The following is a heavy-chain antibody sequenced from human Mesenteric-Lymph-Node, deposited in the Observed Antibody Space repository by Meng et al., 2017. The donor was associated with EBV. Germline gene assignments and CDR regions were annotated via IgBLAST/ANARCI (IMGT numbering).Heavy chain of an antibody. CDR3: ARDLYGSWFGP. J-gene: IGHJ5*02. V-gene: IGHV4-59*12. CDR2: IYDSGTT. D-gene: IGHD4-17*01. Sequence: QGQLQESGPGLVKPSETLSLTCTVSGGSMSGSSWSWIRQSPGKGLEWIGYIYDSGTTNYNPSLESRVIISVDRSNNQFSLNLSSVTAADTAIYYCARDLYGSWFGPWGQGTLVTVSS. CDR1: GGSMSGSS.